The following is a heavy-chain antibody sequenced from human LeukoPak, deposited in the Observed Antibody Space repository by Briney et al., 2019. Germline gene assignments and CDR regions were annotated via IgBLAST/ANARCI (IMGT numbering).Heavy chain of an antibody. CDR2: IRYDGSNK. J-gene: IGHJ4*02. CDR1: GFTFTSFG. V-gene: IGHV3-30*02. Sequence: TGGSLRLSCAASGFTFTSFGMHWVRQPPGKGLQWVAFIRYDGSNKYYADSVKGRFTISRDNSKNTLYLQMNSLRAEDTAVYYCAKDGWSYDYVWGSYRVDYWGQGTLVTVSS. CDR3: AKDGWSYDYVWGSYRVDY. D-gene: IGHD3-16*02.